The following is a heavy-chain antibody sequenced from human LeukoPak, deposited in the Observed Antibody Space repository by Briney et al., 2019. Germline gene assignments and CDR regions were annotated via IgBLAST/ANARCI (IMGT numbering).Heavy chain of an antibody. D-gene: IGHD6-6*01. CDR2: MNPNSGNT. CDR3: ARTRGCLAARREIDY. J-gene: IGHJ4*02. V-gene: IGHV1-8*01. Sequence: GASVKVSCKASGYTFTRYDINWVRQATGQGLEWMGRMNPNSGNTGYAQKFQGRVTMTRNTSISTAYMELSSLRSEDTAVYYCARTRGCLAARREIDYWGQGTLVTVSS. CDR1: GYTFTRYD.